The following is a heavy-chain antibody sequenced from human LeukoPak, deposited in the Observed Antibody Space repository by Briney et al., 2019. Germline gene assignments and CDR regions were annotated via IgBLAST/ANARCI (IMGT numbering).Heavy chain of an antibody. J-gene: IGHJ4*02. Sequence: SETLSLTCTVSGDSISSYYWSWIRQPPGKGLEWIGYIYYSGNTNYNPSLKGRVTISVDTSKNQFSLKLSSVTAADTAAYYCARHGAGYSGYENFDYWGQGTLVTVSS. CDR1: GDSISSYY. CDR3: ARHGAGYSGYENFDY. D-gene: IGHD5-12*01. CDR2: IYYSGNT. V-gene: IGHV4-59*08.